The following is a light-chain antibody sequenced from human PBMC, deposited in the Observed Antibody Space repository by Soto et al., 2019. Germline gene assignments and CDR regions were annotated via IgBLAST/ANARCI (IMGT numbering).Light chain of an antibody. CDR3: SSYIDSSTDV. CDR1: SSDVGKYNY. V-gene: IGLV2-14*01. Sequence: QSVLTQPASVSGSPGQSITISCTGTSSDVGKYNYVSWYQQHPGKAPKLMIYDVSNRPSGVSNRFSGSKSGNTASLTISGLQAEDEADYYCSSYIDSSTDVFGTGTKLTVL. CDR2: DVS. J-gene: IGLJ1*01.